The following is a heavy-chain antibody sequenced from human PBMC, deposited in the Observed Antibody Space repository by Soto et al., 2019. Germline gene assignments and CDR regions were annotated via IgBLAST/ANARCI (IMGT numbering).Heavy chain of an antibody. Sequence: QVQLVQSGAEVKKPGSSVKVSCKASGGAFSDYAFSWVRQAPGQGLEWLGGIMPIFRAPDYAQKFQGRVTITADEFTRTAYMEMSSLRAEDTAVYYCASWLKGPDSGNYSYGMDGWGQGTTVTVS. V-gene: IGHV1-69*12. CDR1: GGAFSDYA. D-gene: IGHD3-22*01. CDR3: ASWLKGPDSGNYSYGMDG. CDR2: IMPIFRAP. J-gene: IGHJ6*02.